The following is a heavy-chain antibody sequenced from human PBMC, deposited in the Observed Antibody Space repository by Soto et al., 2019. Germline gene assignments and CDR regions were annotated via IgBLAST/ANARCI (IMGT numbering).Heavy chain of an antibody. CDR3: ARKGAAASYAHYYMDV. CDR2: VYYSGNT. CDR1: GGSISPYY. J-gene: IGHJ6*03. V-gene: IGHV4-59*01. Sequence: QVQLQESGPGLVKPSETLSLTCTVSGGSISPYYWSWIRQPPGKGLEWIGYVYYSGNTNYNPSLESRVTISVHTSSNRFSLNLTSATAADKAVYYCARKGAAASYAHYYMDVWGRGTAVTVSS. D-gene: IGHD6-13*01.